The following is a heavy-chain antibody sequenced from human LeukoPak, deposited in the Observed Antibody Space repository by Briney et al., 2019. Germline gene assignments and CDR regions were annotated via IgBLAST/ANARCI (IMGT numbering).Heavy chain of an antibody. CDR3: AREGASTFDY. J-gene: IGHJ4*02. CDR1: GDSVSSDSAA. D-gene: IGHD3-16*01. Sequence: SQTLSLTCAISGDSVSSDSAAWNWIRQSPSRGLEWLTRTYYRSKWYNAYAVSVKSRITINPDTSKSQFSLQLTSVTPEDTAVYYCAREGASTFDYWGQGTLVTVSS. V-gene: IGHV6-1*01. CDR2: TYYRSKWYN.